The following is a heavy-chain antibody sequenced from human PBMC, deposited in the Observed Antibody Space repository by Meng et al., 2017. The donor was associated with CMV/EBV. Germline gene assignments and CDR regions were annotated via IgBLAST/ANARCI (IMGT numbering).Heavy chain of an antibody. J-gene: IGHJ4*02. Sequence: VKTPGSAVKASGRASGGTIRSYALRLVRQAPVQRLEWMGWIMRIFGTANYAQKFQGKVTITADESTSTAYMERSSLRSEDTAVYYWARNQPSRGWSHEDYWGQGTLVTVSS. CDR1: GGTIRSYA. V-gene: IGHV1-69*01. CDR2: IMRIFGTA. CDR3: ARNQPSRGWSHEDY. D-gene: IGHD2-15*01.